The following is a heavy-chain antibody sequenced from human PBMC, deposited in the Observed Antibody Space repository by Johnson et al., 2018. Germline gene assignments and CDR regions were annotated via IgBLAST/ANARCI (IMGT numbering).Heavy chain of an antibody. D-gene: IGHD3-3*01. CDR2: ISNDGDDK. CDR3: AKGPPTYDFWIGYNIRRFYGLDV. CDR1: GLIFSGYG. J-gene: IGHJ6*02. V-gene: IGHV3-30*18. Sequence: QVQLVESGGGVVQAGRSLRLSCAAAGLIFSGYGMHWVRQAPGKGLEWVAVISNDGDDKYYAVSVKGRFNIYRDISKNTLYLQMDSLRVEDTAVYFCAKGPPTYDFWIGYNIRRFYGLDVLGQGTTVTVSS.